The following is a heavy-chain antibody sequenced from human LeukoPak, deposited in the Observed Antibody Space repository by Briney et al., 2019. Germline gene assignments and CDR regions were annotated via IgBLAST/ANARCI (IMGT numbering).Heavy chain of an antibody. Sequence: ASVKVSCKASGYTFTGYYMHWVRQAPGQGLEWMGWINPNSGGTNYAQKFQGRVTMTRDTSISTAYMELSRLRSDDTAVYYCARVGNWNYVGWFDPWGQGTLVTVSS. V-gene: IGHV1-2*02. D-gene: IGHD1-7*01. J-gene: IGHJ5*02. CDR2: INPNSGGT. CDR3: ARVGNWNYVGWFDP. CDR1: GYTFTGYY.